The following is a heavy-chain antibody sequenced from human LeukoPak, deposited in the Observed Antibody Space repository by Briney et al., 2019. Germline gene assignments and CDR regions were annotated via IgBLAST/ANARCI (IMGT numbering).Heavy chain of an antibody. CDR3: AKDYLGRGYCSGGSCYQVFDY. Sequence: GGSLRLSCAASGFTFSDYYMSWIRQAPGKGLEWVSAISGSGGSTYYADSVKGRFTISRDNSKNTLYLQMNSLRAEDTAVYYCAKDYLGRGYCSGGSCYQVFDYWGQGTLVTVPS. CDR2: ISGSGGST. D-gene: IGHD2-15*01. V-gene: IGHV3-23*01. J-gene: IGHJ4*02. CDR1: GFTFSDYY.